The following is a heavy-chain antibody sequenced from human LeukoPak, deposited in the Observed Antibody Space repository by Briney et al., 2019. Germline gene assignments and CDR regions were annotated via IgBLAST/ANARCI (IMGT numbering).Heavy chain of an antibody. V-gene: IGHV4-39*07. CDR3: AREGPIAAAGNFDY. CDR1: GGSISSYY. J-gene: IGHJ4*02. Sequence: SETLSLTCTVSGGSISSYYWSWIRQPPGKGLEWIGSIYYSGSTYYNPSLKSRVTISVDTSKNQFSLKLSSVTAADTAVYYCAREGPIAAAGNFDYWGQGTLVTVSS. CDR2: IYYSGST. D-gene: IGHD6-13*01.